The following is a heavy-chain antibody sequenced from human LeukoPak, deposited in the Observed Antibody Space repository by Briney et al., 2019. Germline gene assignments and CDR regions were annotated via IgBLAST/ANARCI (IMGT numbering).Heavy chain of an antibody. CDR1: ALTFSNEW. CDR2: INTDGSTT. Sequence: PGGSLRLSCAASALTFSNEWMHWVRQAPGKGLVWVSHINTDGSTTNYADSVKGRFTISRDNAKNTLYLQMNSLRVEDTAVYYCARGRGGSYHYWGQGTLVTVSS. V-gene: IGHV3-74*01. D-gene: IGHD1-26*01. J-gene: IGHJ4*02. CDR3: ARGRGGSYHY.